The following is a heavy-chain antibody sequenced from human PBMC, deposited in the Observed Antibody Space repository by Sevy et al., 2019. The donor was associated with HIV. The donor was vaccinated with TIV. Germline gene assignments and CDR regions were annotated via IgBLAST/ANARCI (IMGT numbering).Heavy chain of an antibody. CDR2: IYSGGST. D-gene: IGHD2-8*01. J-gene: IGHJ4*02. CDR1: GFTVSSNY. Sequence: GGSLRLSCAASGFTVSSNYMSWVRQAPGKGLEWVSVIYSGGSTYYADSVKGRFTISRDNPKNTLYLQMNSLRAEDTAVYYCAREVDGAFDYWGQGTLVTVSS. V-gene: IGHV3-53*01. CDR3: AREVDGAFDY.